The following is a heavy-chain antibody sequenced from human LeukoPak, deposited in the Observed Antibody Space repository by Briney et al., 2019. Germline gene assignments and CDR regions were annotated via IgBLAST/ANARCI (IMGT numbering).Heavy chain of an antibody. Sequence: GGSLRLSCAASGFTFSTYWMHWVRQAPGKGLEWVSRISSTSAYTSYADSVKGRFTISRDNSKSTLCLQMNSLRAEDTAVYYCAKIPDYYDTSGNAFWGQGTLVTVSS. J-gene: IGHJ4*02. CDR3: AKIPDYYDTSGNAF. CDR2: ISSTSAYT. D-gene: IGHD3-22*01. V-gene: IGHV3-23*01. CDR1: GFTFSTYW.